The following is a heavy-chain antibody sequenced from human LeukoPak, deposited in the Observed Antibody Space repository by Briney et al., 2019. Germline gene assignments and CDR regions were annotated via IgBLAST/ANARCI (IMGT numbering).Heavy chain of an antibody. CDR3: ASSPRYCSSISCFKSDAFDT. J-gene: IGHJ3*02. Sequence: GASVKVSCKASGGTFSSYTISWVRQAPGQGLEWMGRIIPILGIANYAQKFQGRVTITADKSTSTAYMELSSLRSEDTAVYYCASSPRYCSSISCFKSDAFDTWGQGTMVTVSS. CDR1: GGTFSSYT. CDR2: IIPILGIA. D-gene: IGHD2-2*01. V-gene: IGHV1-69*02.